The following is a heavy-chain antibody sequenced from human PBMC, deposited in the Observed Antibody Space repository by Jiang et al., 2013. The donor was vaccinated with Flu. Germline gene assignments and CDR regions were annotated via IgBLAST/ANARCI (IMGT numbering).Heavy chain of an antibody. CDR3: ARPPGISIFGAAQWALEI. CDR2: ISPGDSDV. Sequence: ETSGYTFSSYPIVWVRQRPGKGLEWMGTISPGDSDVTYSPSFQGHVTMSADKSTSIAYLQWSRLKASDTAMYYCARPPGISIFGAAQWALEIWGPGTMVTVVS. V-gene: IGHV5-51*01. J-gene: IGHJ3*02. D-gene: IGHD3-3*01. CDR1: GYTFSSYP.